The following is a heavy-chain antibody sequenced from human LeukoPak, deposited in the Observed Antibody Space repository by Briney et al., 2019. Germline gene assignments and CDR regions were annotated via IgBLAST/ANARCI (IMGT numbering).Heavy chain of an antibody. J-gene: IGHJ4*02. D-gene: IGHD6-19*01. CDR2: INPNSGGT. CDR1: GYTSTGYY. V-gene: IGHV1-2*02. CDR3: ARDSPYSSGCDY. Sequence: ASVKVSCKASGYTSTGYYMHWVRQAPGQGLEWMGWINPNSGGTNYAQKFQGRVTMTRDTSISTAYMELSRLRSDDTAVYYCARDSPYSSGCDYWGQGTLVTVSS.